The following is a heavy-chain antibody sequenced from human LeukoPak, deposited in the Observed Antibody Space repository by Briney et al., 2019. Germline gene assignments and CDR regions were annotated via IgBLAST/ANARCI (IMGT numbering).Heavy chain of an antibody. V-gene: IGHV4-39*07. Sequence: PSETLSLTCTVSGGSISSSSYYWGWIRQPPGKGLEWIGSVYYSGSTYYNPSLKSRVTISVDTSKNQFSLKLSSVTAADTAVYYCARDPGDTAMAMGVDDAFDIWGQGTMVTVSS. J-gene: IGHJ3*02. CDR3: ARDPGDTAMAMGVDDAFDI. CDR1: GGSISSSSYY. D-gene: IGHD5-18*01. CDR2: VYYSGST.